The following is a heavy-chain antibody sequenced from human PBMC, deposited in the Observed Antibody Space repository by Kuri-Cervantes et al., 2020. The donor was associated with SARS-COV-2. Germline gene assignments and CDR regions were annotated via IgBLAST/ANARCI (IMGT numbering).Heavy chain of an antibody. Sequence: ASVKVSCKVSGYTLTELSMHWVRQAPGKGLEWMGGFDPEDGKTIYAQKFQGRVTMTEDTSTDTAYMELSSLRSEDTAVYFCARAMLYANSSGWYGNWFDSWGQGTLVTVSS. CDR2: FDPEDGKT. CDR1: GYTLTELS. D-gene: IGHD6-19*01. V-gene: IGHV1-24*01. J-gene: IGHJ5*01. CDR3: ARAMLYANSSGWYGNWFDS.